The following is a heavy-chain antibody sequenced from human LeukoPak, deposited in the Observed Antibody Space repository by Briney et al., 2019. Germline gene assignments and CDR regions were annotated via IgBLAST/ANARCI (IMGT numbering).Heavy chain of an antibody. V-gene: IGHV4-34*01. J-gene: IGHJ4*02. CDR2: IYHSGST. Sequence: SETLSLTCAVYGGSLSGYYWGWIRQPPGKGLEWIGSIYHSGSTYYNPSLKSRVTISVDTSKNQFSLKLSSVTAADTAVYYCARGVARSSKFHFSYYFDYWGQGTLVTVSS. CDR1: GGSLSGYY. D-gene: IGHD6-6*01. CDR3: ARGVARSSKFHFSYYFDY.